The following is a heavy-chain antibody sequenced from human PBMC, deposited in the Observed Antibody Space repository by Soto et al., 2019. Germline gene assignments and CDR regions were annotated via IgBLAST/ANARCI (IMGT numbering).Heavy chain of an antibody. D-gene: IGHD3-10*01. V-gene: IGHV4-59*08. CDR1: YASINNYH. CDR3: ATPRRLGAVSPYFAY. Sequence: SETLSLTCTVSYASINNYHWTWIRQPPGKGLEWIAYIYYTGTTNCNPSLKSRVTISMDTSKKQSSLNMRSVTAADTAIYYWATPRRLGAVSPYFAYWGQGLMVTVS. J-gene: IGHJ4*02. CDR2: IYYTGTT.